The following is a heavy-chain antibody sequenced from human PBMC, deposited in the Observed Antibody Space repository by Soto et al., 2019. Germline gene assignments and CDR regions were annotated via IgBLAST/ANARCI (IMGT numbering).Heavy chain of an antibody. CDR3: ERSDSSGWHFDY. CDR2: IYHSGSA. Sequence: TLSLTCAVSGGSIRSINWWSWVRQPPGKGLDWIGEIYHSGSANYNPSLKSRVTISLDKSKNQLSMKLSSVTAADTAVYYCERSDSSGWHFDYWGQGTLVSVSS. J-gene: IGHJ4*02. CDR1: GGSIRSINW. V-gene: IGHV4-4*02. D-gene: IGHD6-19*01.